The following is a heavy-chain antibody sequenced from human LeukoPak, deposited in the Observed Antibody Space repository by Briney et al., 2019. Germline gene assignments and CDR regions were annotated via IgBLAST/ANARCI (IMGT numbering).Heavy chain of an antibody. V-gene: IGHV1-69*13. D-gene: IGHD3-22*01. CDR3: ARVGQDYYDSSGYYRY. CDR2: IIPIFGTA. Sequence: ASVKVSCKASGGTFSSYAISWVRQAPGQGLEWMGGIIPIFGTANYAQKFQGRVTITADESTSTAYMELSSLRSEDTAVYYCARVGQDYYDSSGYYRYWGQGTLSPSPQ. J-gene: IGHJ4*02. CDR1: GGTFSSYA.